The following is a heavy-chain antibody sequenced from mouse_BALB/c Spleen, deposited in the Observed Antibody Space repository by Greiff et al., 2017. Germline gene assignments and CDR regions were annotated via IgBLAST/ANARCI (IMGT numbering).Heavy chain of an antibody. CDR2: ISSGGSYT. J-gene: IGHJ3*01. CDR1: GFTFSSYA. V-gene: IGHV5-9-4*01. CDR3: ARSTHYQFAY. D-gene: IGHD1-2*01. Sequence: DVKLVESGGGLVKPGGSLKLSCAASGFTFSSYAMSWVRQSPEKRLEWVAEISSGGSYTYYPDTVTGRFTISRDNAKNTLYLEMSSLRSEDTAMYYCARSTHYQFAYWGQGNLVTVSA.